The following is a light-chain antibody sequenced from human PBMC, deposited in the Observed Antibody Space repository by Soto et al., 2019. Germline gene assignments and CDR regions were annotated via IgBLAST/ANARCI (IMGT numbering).Light chain of an antibody. CDR3: QQYSRYAAWT. CDR1: QRMNQW. J-gene: IGKJ4*02. Sequence: EIAMTQPPSTLTAYTRSRVDLXXRDSQRMNQWLAWHQQKPGKATKLVXYDSSSLQSGLPPRFIGSGSGTELTLAMRSLQPDGIATYNCQQYSRYAAWTCGVGTKVEIK. CDR2: DSS. V-gene: IGKV1-5*01.